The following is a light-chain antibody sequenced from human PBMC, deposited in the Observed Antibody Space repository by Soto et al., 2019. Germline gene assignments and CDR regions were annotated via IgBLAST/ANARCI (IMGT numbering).Light chain of an antibody. Sequence: DIQMTQSPSTLSASVGDRVTITCRASQSISSWLAWYQQKPGRAPKLLIYKASSLESGVPSRFSGSGSGTEFTLTISSLQPEDFATECSQPYNSQWTSAAGTKVDIK. CDR3: QPYNSQWT. J-gene: IGKJ1*01. CDR2: KAS. V-gene: IGKV1-5*03. CDR1: QSISSW.